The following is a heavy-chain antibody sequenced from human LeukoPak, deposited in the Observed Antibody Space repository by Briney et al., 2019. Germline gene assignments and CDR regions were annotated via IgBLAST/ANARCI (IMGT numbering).Heavy chain of an antibody. J-gene: IGHJ6*03. CDR3: AKDCAYGSGSYEYYYYYMDV. V-gene: IGHV3-74*01. D-gene: IGHD3-10*01. Sequence: PGRSLRLSCAASRFTFSSYAMHWVRQAPGKGLVWVSRINSDGSSTTYADSVKGRFTISRDNSKNTLYLQMNSLRAEDTAVYYCAKDCAYGSGSYEYYYYYMDVWGKGTTVTISS. CDR1: RFTFSSYA. CDR2: INSDGSST.